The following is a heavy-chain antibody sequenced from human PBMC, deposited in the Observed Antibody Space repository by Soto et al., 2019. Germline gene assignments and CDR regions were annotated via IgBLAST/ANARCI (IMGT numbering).Heavy chain of an antibody. V-gene: IGHV4-39*01. Sequence: QLQLQESGPGLVKPSETLSLTCTVSGGSISSSSYYWGWIRQPPGKGLEWIGSIYYSGSTYYNPSAKSRVNISVDTSKIQITLKMSYVTGADTAVYYCARTRRGEYISRGTIYCWGQGTLVTVSS. J-gene: IGHJ4*02. CDR3: ARTRRGEYISRGTIYC. D-gene: IGHD6-6*01. CDR2: IYYSGST. CDR1: GGSISSSSYY.